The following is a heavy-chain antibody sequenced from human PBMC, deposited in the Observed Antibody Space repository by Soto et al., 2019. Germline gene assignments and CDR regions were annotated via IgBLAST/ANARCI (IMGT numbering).Heavy chain of an antibody. CDR2: IYYSGST. Sequence: PSETLSLTCTVSGGSISSSSYYWGWIRQPPGKGLEWIGSIYYSGSTYYNPSLKSRVTISVDTSKNQFSLKLSSVTAADTAVYYCARTTYYYGSGDYWGQGTLVPVSS. CDR3: ARTTYYYGSGDY. J-gene: IGHJ4*02. V-gene: IGHV4-39*07. CDR1: GGSISSSSYY. D-gene: IGHD3-10*01.